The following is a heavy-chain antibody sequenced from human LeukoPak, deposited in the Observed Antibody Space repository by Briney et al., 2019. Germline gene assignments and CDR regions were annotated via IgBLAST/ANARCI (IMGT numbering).Heavy chain of an antibody. J-gene: IGHJ4*02. CDR2: IYHTGST. CDR1: GGTISTNNW. V-gene: IGHV4-4*02. D-gene: IGHD3-16*01. Sequence: PSETLSLTCAVSGGTISTNNWWSWVRQPPGKGLEWIGEIYHTGSTNYSPSLRSRVTMSIDKSNNQFSLNLNSVTAADTAVYYCAKSGDYLWDYWGQGTLVTVSS. CDR3: AKSGDYLWDY.